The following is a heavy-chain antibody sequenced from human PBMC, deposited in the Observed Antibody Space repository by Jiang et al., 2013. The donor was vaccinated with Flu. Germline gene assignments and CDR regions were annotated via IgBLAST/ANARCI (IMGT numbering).Heavy chain of an antibody. CDR1: SLSTSGMC. CDR3: ARIRDYYDSSGYHDY. J-gene: IGHJ4*02. D-gene: IGHD3-22*01. CDR2: IDWDDDK. V-gene: IGHV2-70*01. Sequence: SLSTSGMCVSWIRQPPGKALEWLALIDWDDDKYYSTSLKTRLTISKDTSKNQVVLTMTNMDPVDTATYYCARIRDYYDSSGYHDYWGQGTLVTVSS.